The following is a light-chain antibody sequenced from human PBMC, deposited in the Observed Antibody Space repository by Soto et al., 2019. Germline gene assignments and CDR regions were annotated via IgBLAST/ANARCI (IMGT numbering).Light chain of an antibody. CDR3: QQLNSYPLT. CDR1: QGISSY. V-gene: IGKV1-9*01. CDR2: AAS. J-gene: IGKJ4*01. Sequence: DIQMTQSPSTLSASVGGEVIITCRASQGISSYLAWYQQKPGKAPKLLIYAASTLQSGVPSRFSGSGSGTEFTLTISSLQPEDFATYYCQQLNSYPLTFGGGTKVDIK.